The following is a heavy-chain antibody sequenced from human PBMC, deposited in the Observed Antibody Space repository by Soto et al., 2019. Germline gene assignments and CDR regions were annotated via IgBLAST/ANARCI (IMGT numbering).Heavy chain of an antibody. CDR1: GGTFSSYA. CDR2: IIPIFGTA. CDR3: ARAMPQNSGYVKVYGMDV. V-gene: IGHV1-69*13. J-gene: IGHJ6*02. D-gene: IGHD5-12*01. Sequence: ASVKVSCKASGGTFSSYAISWVRQAPGQVLEWMGGIIPIFGTANYAQKFQGRVTITADESTSTAYMELSSLRSEDTAVYYCARAMPQNSGYVKVYGMDVWGQGTTVTVSS.